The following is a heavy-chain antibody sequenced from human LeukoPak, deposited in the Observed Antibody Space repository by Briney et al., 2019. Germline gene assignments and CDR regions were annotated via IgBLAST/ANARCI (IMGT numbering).Heavy chain of an antibody. D-gene: IGHD3-10*01. J-gene: IGHJ4*02. Sequence: ASVKVSCKASGGTFSSYAISWVRQAPGQGLEWMGGIIPIFGTANYAQKFQGRVTITADKSTSTAYMELSSLRSEDTAVYYCARTITLVRGVGRFDFDNWGQGTLVTVSS. CDR1: GGTFSSYA. CDR2: IIPIFGTA. CDR3: ARTITLVRGVGRFDFDN. V-gene: IGHV1-69*06.